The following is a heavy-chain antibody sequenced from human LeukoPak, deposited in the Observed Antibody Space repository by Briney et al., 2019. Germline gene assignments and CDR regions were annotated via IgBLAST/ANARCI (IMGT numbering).Heavy chain of an antibody. Sequence: GESLKIPCKGSGYIFTSYWIGWVRQMPGKGLEWMGIIYPGDSDTRYSPSFQGQVTISADKSISTAYLQWSSLKASDTAMYYCARRIDTAMAGDFDYWGQGTLVTVSS. D-gene: IGHD5-18*01. V-gene: IGHV5-51*01. CDR3: ARRIDTAMAGDFDY. CDR2: IYPGDSDT. CDR1: GYIFTSYW. J-gene: IGHJ4*02.